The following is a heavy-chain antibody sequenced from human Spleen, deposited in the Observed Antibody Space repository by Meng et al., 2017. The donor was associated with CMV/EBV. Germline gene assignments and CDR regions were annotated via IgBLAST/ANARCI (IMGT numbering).Heavy chain of an antibody. CDR3: VRGGDAWNRDYWFDP. CDR1: GFNFNTYW. CDR2: INSDGGGT. Sequence: SGFNFNTYWMHWVRQAPGKGLVWVSRINSDGGGTYYADSVKGRFIISRDNAKNTLYLQINSLRVDDMAMYYCVRGGDAWNRDYWFDPWGQGTLVTVSS. V-gene: IGHV3-74*01. J-gene: IGHJ5*02. D-gene: IGHD2-21*01.